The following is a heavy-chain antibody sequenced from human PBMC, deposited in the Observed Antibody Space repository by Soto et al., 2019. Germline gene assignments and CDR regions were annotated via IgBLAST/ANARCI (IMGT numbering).Heavy chain of an antibody. D-gene: IGHD2-2*02. Sequence: QVQLVQSGAEVKKPGSSVKVSCKASGGTFSSYAISWVRQAHGQGLEWMGGIIPLFGTANYAQKFQGRVTITAAEYTSTAYMELSSLRSEDTAVYYCARDGRPFEDIVLVPAAIDYVMDVWGQVTTVTVAS. V-gene: IGHV1-69*12. CDR1: GGTFSSYA. CDR3: ARDGRPFEDIVLVPAAIDYVMDV. J-gene: IGHJ6*02. CDR2: IIPLFGTA.